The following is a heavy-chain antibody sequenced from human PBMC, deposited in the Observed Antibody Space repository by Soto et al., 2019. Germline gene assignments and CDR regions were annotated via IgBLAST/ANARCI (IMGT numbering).Heavy chain of an antibody. V-gene: IGHV3-30-3*01. CDR3: ARDAVVTPYYFDY. CDR1: GFTFSSYA. CDR2: ISYDGSNK. J-gene: IGHJ4*02. D-gene: IGHD3-22*01. Sequence: QVQLVESGGGVVQPGRSLRLSCAASGFTFSSYAMHWVRQAPGKGLEWVAAISYDGSNKYYADSVKGRFTISRDNSKNTLYLQMNSLRAEDTAVYYCARDAVVTPYYFDYWGQGTLVTVSS.